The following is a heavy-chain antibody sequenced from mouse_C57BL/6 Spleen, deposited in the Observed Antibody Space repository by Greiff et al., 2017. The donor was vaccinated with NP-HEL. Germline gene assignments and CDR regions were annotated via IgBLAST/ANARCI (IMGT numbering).Heavy chain of an antibody. D-gene: IGHD1-1*01. J-gene: IGHJ3*01. CDR1: GYTFTSYW. CDR3: ASYGSSAWFAY. Sequence: QVQLQQPGAELVRPGSSVKLSCKASGYTFTSYWMHWVKQRPIQGLEWIGNIDPSDSETHYNQKFKDKATLTVDKSSSTAYMQLSSLTSEDSAVYYCASYGSSAWFAYWGQGTLVTVSA. V-gene: IGHV1-52*01. CDR2: IDPSDSET.